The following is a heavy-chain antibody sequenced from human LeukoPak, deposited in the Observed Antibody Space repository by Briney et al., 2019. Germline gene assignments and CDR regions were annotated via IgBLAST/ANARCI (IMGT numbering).Heavy chain of an antibody. Sequence: SGGSLRLSCAASGFTFSDYSMNWVRQAPGKGLEWVSVIYRGGNTYYADSVKGRFTISRDNSKNTLYLQMNSLRAEDTAVYYCARLWFGELAFDYWGQGTLVTVSS. CDR2: IYRGGNT. J-gene: IGHJ4*02. CDR1: GFTFSDYS. V-gene: IGHV3-66*01. CDR3: ARLWFGELAFDY. D-gene: IGHD3-10*01.